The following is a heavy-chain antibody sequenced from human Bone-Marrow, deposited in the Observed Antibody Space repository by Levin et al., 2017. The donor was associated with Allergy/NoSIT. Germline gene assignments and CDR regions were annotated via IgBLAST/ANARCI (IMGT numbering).Heavy chain of an antibody. CDR1: GGSFRGYY. J-gene: IGHJ5*02. Sequence: SQTLSLTCAVYGGSFRGYYWSWIRQPPGKGLEWIGEINHSGSTNYNPSLKSRVTISVDTSKNQFSLKLSSVTAADTAVYYCARVLTRGYGSGSYYRRPNWFDPWGQGTLVTVSS. CDR2: INHSGST. D-gene: IGHD3-10*01. CDR3: ARVLTRGYGSGSYYRRPNWFDP. V-gene: IGHV4-34*01.